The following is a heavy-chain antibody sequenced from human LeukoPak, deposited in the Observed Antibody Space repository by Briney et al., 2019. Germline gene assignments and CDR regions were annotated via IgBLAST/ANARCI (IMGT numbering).Heavy chain of an antibody. CDR2: IIPIFGTA. D-gene: IGHD3-22*01. CDR1: GGTFSSFA. Sequence: SVKVSCKASGGTFSSFAISWVRQAPGQGLEWMGGIIPIFGTANYAQKFQGRVTITADESTSTAYMELSSLRSEDTAVYYCARSTYYYDSSGYGTPWFDPWGQGTLVTVSS. CDR3: ARSTYYYDSSGYGTPWFDP. V-gene: IGHV1-69*13. J-gene: IGHJ5*02.